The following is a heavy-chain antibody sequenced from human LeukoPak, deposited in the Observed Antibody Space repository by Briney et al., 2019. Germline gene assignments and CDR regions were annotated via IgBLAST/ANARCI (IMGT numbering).Heavy chain of an antibody. J-gene: IGHJ3*02. CDR1: GGTLGSYA. D-gene: IGHD3-22*01. CDR2: ILPIFGPA. V-gene: IGHV1-69*13. Sequence: SVTVSCKASGGTLGSYAISWMRQAPGRGLEWMGGILPIFGPANYAQKIQGRVTSTADDSTSTAYMELSSLRSEDTAVYYCARRPNYYDSSGYVGAFDIWGQGTMVTVSS. CDR3: ARRPNYYDSSGYVGAFDI.